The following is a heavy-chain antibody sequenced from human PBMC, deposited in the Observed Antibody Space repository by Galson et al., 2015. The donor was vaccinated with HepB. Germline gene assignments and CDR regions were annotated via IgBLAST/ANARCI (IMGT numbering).Heavy chain of an antibody. CDR2: IYHSGST. CDR3: ASNREAIEYYDILSH. J-gene: IGHJ4*02. V-gene: IGHV4-30-2*01. D-gene: IGHD3-9*01. CDR1: GGSISSGGYS. Sequence: TLSLTCTVSGGSISSGGYSWSWIRQPPGKGLEWIGYIYHSGSTYYNPSLKSRVTISVDGSKNQFSLKLSSVTAADTAVYYCASNREAIEYYDILSHWGQGTLVTVSS.